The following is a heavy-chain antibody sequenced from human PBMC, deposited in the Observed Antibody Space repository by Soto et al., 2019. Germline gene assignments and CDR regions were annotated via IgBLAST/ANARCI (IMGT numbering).Heavy chain of an antibody. D-gene: IGHD2-21*01. J-gene: IGHJ4*02. V-gene: IGHV3-30*18. CDR1: GFTFRDHG. CDR2: VSHDGSRK. CDR3: AKQFDLGGLEDY. Sequence: QVQLVESGGGVVQPGTSLRLSCAASGFTFRDHGMHWVRQAPGKGLDWVAVVSHDGSRKYYADSVKGRFSVSRDNSNNMAYLQMNSLRLEYTAMYYCAKQFDLGGLEDYWGQGTLVTVSS.